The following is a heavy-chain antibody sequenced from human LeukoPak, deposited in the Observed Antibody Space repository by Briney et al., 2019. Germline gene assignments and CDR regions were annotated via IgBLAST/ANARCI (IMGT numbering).Heavy chain of an antibody. CDR1: GFTFSSYS. J-gene: IGHJ6*03. Sequence: GGSLRLSCAASGFTFSSYSMNWVRQAPGKGLEWVSYISSSSSTIYYADSVKGRFTISRDNAKNSLYLQMNSLRAEDTAVYYCARDPKWMDGEWYYYYMDVWGKGTTVTVSS. D-gene: IGHD6-19*01. CDR3: ARDPKWMDGEWYYYYMDV. V-gene: IGHV3-48*04. CDR2: ISSSSSTI.